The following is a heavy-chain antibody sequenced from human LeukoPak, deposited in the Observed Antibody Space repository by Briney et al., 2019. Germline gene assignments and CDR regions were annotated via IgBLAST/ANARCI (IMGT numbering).Heavy chain of an antibody. V-gene: IGHV1-18*04. CDR2: ISAYNGNT. J-gene: IGHJ4*02. D-gene: IGHD3-10*01. CDR3: ARASKLLWFGEFPFYYFDY. CDR1: GYTFTSYG. Sequence: GASVKVSCKASGYTFTSYGISWVRQAPGQGLGWMGWISAYNGNTNYAQKLQGRVTMTTDTSTSTAYMELRSLRSDDTAVYYCARASKLLWFGEFPFYYFDYWGQGTLVTVSS.